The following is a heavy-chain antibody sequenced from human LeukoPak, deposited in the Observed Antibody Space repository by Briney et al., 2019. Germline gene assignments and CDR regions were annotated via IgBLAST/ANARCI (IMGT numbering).Heavy chain of an antibody. J-gene: IGHJ6*02. CDR1: GDSISSYY. V-gene: IGHV4-59*08. Sequence: SETLSLTCNVSGDSISSYYWSWVRQPPGTGLEWIGYVYYSGTTNYNPSLKSRVTISVDTSKNQFSLKLSSVTAADTAVYYCARVPVFPEPGYYYYGMDVWGQGTTVTVSS. D-gene: IGHD1-14*01. CDR3: ARVPVFPEPGYYYYGMDV. CDR2: VYYSGTT.